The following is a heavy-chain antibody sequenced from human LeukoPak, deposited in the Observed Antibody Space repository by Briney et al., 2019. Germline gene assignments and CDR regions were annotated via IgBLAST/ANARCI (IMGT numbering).Heavy chain of an antibody. D-gene: IGHD6-13*01. Sequence: ASETLSLTCAVYGGSFSGYYWSWIRQPPGKGLEWIGEINHSGSTNYNPSLKSRVTISVDTSKNQFSLKLSSVTAADTAVYYCARHSPYSSSWYRGYFDYWGQGTLVTVSS. CDR1: GGSFSGYY. V-gene: IGHV4-34*01. CDR3: ARHSPYSSSWYRGYFDY. J-gene: IGHJ4*02. CDR2: INHSGST.